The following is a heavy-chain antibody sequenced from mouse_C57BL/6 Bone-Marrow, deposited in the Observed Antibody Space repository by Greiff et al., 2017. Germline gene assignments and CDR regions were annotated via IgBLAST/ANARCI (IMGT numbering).Heavy chain of an antibody. CDR2: IYPRSGNT. D-gene: IGHD3-1*01. J-gene: IGHJ1*03. CDR1: GYTFTSYG. CDR3: ARSGPPWYFDV. Sequence: QVQLQQSGAELARPGASVKLSCKASGYTFTSYGISWVKQRTGQGLEWIGEIYPRSGNTYYNEKFQGKATLTADKSSSTAYMELRSLTSEDSAVYFCARSGPPWYFDVWGTGTTVTVSS. V-gene: IGHV1-81*01.